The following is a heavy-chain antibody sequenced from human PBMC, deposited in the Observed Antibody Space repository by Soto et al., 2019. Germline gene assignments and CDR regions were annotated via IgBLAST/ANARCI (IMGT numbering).Heavy chain of an antibody. V-gene: IGHV6-1*01. CDR2: TYYRAKWYN. CDR1: GYRVSSNSAA. Sequence: SHTLSLTCAISGYRVSSNSAAWNWFRQSPSRGLEWLGRTYYRAKWYNHYAESMESRVIINPDTSKSQFSLVLNSVTPEDTSVYFCAREEGQLGAFDYWGQGTLVTVSS. J-gene: IGHJ4*02. D-gene: IGHD6-6*01. CDR3: AREEGQLGAFDY.